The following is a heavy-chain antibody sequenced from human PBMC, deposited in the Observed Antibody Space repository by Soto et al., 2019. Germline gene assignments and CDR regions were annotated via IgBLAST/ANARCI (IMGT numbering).Heavy chain of an antibody. Sequence: PGESLKISCKTSGYTFSTSAIAWVRQMPGKGLEWMGIINPADSKTTYSPSFQGQVTISADKSISTAYLHWSSLKASDTATYYCAPYYNYRNMWGQGTLVTVSS. V-gene: IGHV5-51*01. J-gene: IGHJ4*02. CDR2: INPADSKT. CDR1: GYTFSTSA. CDR3: APYYNYRNM. D-gene: IGHD1-26*01.